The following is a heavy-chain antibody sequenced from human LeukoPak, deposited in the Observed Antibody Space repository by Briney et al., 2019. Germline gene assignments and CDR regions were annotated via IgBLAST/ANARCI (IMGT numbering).Heavy chain of an antibody. CDR3: ARFGNYYFDQ. D-gene: IGHD1-7*01. CDR2: IHYTGRN. J-gene: IGHJ4*02. V-gene: IGHV4-59*11. Sequence: PSETLSLTCTVSGGSISTHYWSWIRQPPGKGLEWVGFIHYTGRNNYNPSLKGRVTMSIDTSKNQFSLKLTSVTAADTAVYYCARFGNYYFDQWGQGTLVTVSS. CDR1: GGSISTHY.